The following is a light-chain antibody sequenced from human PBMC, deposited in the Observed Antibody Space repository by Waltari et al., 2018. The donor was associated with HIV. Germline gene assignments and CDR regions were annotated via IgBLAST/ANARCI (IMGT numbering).Light chain of an antibody. Sequence: DIQMTQSPSSLSASVGNRVTITSRPSNAISTYLDWFQQRPGEAPKSLIYAASTLHSGVPEKFRGSGSETYFTLTINSLQSEDVATYYCKQYTGYPPTFGQGTRLEIK. CDR3: KQYTGYPPT. V-gene: IGKV1-16*02. CDR1: NAISTY. J-gene: IGKJ5*01. CDR2: AAS.